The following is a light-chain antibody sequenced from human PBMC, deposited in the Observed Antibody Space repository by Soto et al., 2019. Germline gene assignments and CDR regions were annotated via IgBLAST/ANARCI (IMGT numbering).Light chain of an antibody. CDR1: RSNVGNNA. J-gene: IGLJ3*02. CDR2: YDD. V-gene: IGLV1-36*01. CDR3: AVWDDSLNGLV. Sequence: QSVLTQPPSVSAAPRQRVTISCSGSRSNVGNNAVNWYQQLPGKAPKLLIYYDDLLPSGVSDRFSGSKSGTSASLAISGLQSEDEADYYCAVWDDSLNGLVFGGGTKLTFL.